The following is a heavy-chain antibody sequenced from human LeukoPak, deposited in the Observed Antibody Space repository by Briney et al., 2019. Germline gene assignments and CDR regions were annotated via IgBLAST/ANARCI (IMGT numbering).Heavy chain of an antibody. Sequence: GGPLRLSCAASGFTFSSYGMHWVRQAPGKGLEWVAVIWYDGSNKYYADSVKGRFTISRDNSKNTLYLQMNSLRAEDTAVYYCARGTMWELHLDYWGQGTLVTVSS. CDR3: ARGTMWELHLDY. D-gene: IGHD1-26*01. V-gene: IGHV3-33*01. CDR1: GFTFSSYG. J-gene: IGHJ4*02. CDR2: IWYDGSNK.